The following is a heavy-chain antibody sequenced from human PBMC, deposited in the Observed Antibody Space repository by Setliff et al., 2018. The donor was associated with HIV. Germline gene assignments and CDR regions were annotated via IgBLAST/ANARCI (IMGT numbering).Heavy chain of an antibody. CDR2: INAGNGNT. J-gene: IGHJ5*02. D-gene: IGHD3-3*01. V-gene: IGHV1-3*01. Sequence: GASVKVSCKASGYTFSNYGITWVRQAPGQGLEWMGWINAGNGNTKYSQKFQGRVTITRDTSASTAYMELSSLRSEDTAVYYCARSSDVLQFLEWLDTRFDPWGQGTLVTVSS. CDR3: ARSSDVLQFLEWLDTRFDP. CDR1: GYTFSNYG.